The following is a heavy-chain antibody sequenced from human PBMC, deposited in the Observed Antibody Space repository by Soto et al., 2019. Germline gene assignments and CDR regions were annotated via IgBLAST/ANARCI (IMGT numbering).Heavy chain of an antibody. CDR2: IYTSGST. D-gene: IGHD1-1*01. CDR1: GGSISSYY. CDR3: AREAWKRDFDY. V-gene: IGHV4-4*07. Sequence: QVQLQESGPGLVKPSETLSLTCTVSGGSISSYYWSWIRQPAGKGLEWIGRIYTSGSTNYNPSLKSRVTMSVETSKNQFSLNLSSVTAAEKAVYYWAREAWKRDFDYWGQGTLVTVSS. J-gene: IGHJ4*02.